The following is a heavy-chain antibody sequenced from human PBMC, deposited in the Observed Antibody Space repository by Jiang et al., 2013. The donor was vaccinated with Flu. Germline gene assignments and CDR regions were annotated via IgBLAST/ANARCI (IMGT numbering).Heavy chain of an antibody. CDR2: IYYSGST. CDR3: ARLRLLLSWFDS. D-gene: IGHD6-6*01. CDR1: GGSISSSSYY. J-gene: IGHJ5*01. Sequence: GLVKPSETLSLTCTVSGGSISSSSYYWGWIRQPPGKGLEWIGSIYYSGSTYYNPSLKSRVTISVDTSKNQFSLKLSSVTAADTAVYYCARLRLLLSWFDSWGQGTLVTVSS. V-gene: IGHV4-39*01.